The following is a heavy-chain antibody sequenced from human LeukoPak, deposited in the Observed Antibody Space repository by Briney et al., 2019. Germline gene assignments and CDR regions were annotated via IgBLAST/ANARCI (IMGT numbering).Heavy chain of an antibody. CDR2: IRGST. CDR1: GFTFNNYV. D-gene: IGHD5-12*01. CDR3: AKDLGGSTDY. V-gene: IGHV3-23*01. J-gene: IGHJ4*02. Sequence: PGGSLRLSCAASGFTFNNYVMSWVRQAPGKGLEWVSLIRGSTYYADSVKGRFTISRDNSRNTLYLQMNSLRAEDTALYYCAKDLGGSTDYWGQGTLVTVSS.